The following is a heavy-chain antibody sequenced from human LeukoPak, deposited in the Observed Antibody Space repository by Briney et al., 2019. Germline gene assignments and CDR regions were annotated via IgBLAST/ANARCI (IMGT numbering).Heavy chain of an antibody. CDR1: GGSISSYY. Sequence: SETLSLTCTVSGGSISSYYWSWIRQPPGKGLEWIGYIYYSGSTNYNPSLKSRVTVSVDTSKNQFSLKLSSVTAADTAVYYCARQGGGFWYFDLWGRGTLVAVSS. V-gene: IGHV4-59*08. CDR2: IYYSGST. D-gene: IGHD6-25*01. CDR3: ARQGGGFWYFDL. J-gene: IGHJ2*01.